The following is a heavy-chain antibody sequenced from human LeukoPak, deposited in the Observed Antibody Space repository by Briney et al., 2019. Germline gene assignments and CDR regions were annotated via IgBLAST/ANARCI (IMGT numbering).Heavy chain of an antibody. D-gene: IGHD3-10*01. CDR3: ARERDGKPGLWFDP. V-gene: IGHV4-30-4*01. J-gene: IGHJ5*02. CDR1: GGSISSGGYY. CDR2: IYYSGST. Sequence: PSETLSLTCTVSGGSISSGGYYWSWIRQPPGKGLEWMGYIYYSGSTYYNPSLKSRVTISVDTSKNQFSLKLSSVTAADTAVYYCARERDGKPGLWFDPWGQGTLVTVSS.